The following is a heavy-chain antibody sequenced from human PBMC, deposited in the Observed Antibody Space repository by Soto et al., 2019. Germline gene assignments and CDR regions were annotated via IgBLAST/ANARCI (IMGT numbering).Heavy chain of an antibody. CDR3: ARAPPKGSSGGNTPGVSRFFDY. CDR1: GGSFSGYY. Sequence: PSETLALTCAVYGGSFSGYYWSWIRQPPGKWLEWIGEINHSGSTNYNPSLKSRVTISVDTSKNQFSLKLSSVTAADTAVYSCARAPPKGSSGGNTPGVSRFFDYGGQGPLVPVSS. D-gene: IGHD6-19*01. CDR2: INHSGST. J-gene: IGHJ4*02. V-gene: IGHV4-34*01.